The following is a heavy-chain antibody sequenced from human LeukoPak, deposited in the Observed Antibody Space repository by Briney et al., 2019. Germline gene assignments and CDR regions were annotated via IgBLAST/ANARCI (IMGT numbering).Heavy chain of an antibody. CDR1: GFTFSDYY. J-gene: IGHJ3*02. D-gene: IGHD3-16*02. CDR2: ISSSSYT. CDR3: ARYRYKDSDAFDI. V-gene: IGHV3-11*03. Sequence: GGSLRLSCAASGFTFSDYYMSWIRQAPGKGLEWVSYISSSSYTNYADSVKGRFTISRDNAKNSLYLQMNSLRAEDTAVYYCARYRYKDSDAFDIWGQGTIVTVSS.